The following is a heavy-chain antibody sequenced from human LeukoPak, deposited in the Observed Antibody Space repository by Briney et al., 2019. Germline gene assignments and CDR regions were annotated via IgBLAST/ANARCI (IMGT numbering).Heavy chain of an antibody. Sequence: GSLRLSCAASGFTVSSNYMSWVRQAPGKGLEWVSVIYSGGSTYYADSVKGRFTISRDNSKNTLYLQMNSLRAEDTAVYYCARGYVDIVATIYFDYWGQGTLVTASS. CDR2: IYSGGST. V-gene: IGHV3-53*01. D-gene: IGHD5-12*01. J-gene: IGHJ4*02. CDR3: ARGYVDIVATIYFDY. CDR1: GFTVSSNY.